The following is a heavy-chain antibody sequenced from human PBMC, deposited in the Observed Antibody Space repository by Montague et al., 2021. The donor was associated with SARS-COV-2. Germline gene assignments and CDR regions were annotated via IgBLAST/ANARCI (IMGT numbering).Heavy chain of an antibody. D-gene: IGHD1-26*01. V-gene: IGHV6-1*01. Sequence: CAISGDSVSSNTAGENWSRRSPSRGLEWLGRAQYRSKWLNDYALFVKSRITITPDTSKNQFSLHLNSVTPEDTAEYYSARGRSGSYFRDYDYWGQRTLVTVYS. J-gene: IGHJ4*02. CDR1: GDSVSSNTAG. CDR2: AQYRSKWLN. CDR3: ARGRSGSYFRDYDY.